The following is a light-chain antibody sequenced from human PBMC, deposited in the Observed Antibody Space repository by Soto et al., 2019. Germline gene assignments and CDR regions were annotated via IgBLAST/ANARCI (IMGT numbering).Light chain of an antibody. CDR3: SSYTSSSTPVVV. CDR2: EVS. Sequence: QSVLTQPASVSGSPGQSITISCTGTSSDVGGYNYVSWYQQHPGKAPKLMIYEVSNRPSGVSNRFSGSKSGNTASLTISGLQAEDDADYYCSSYTSSSTPVVVFGGGTKLTVL. J-gene: IGLJ2*01. CDR1: SSDVGGYNY. V-gene: IGLV2-14*01.